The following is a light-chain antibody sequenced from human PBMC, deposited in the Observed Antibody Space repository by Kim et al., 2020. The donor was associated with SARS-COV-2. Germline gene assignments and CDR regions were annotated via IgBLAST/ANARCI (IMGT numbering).Light chain of an antibody. CDR1: QSISSR. J-gene: IGKJ1*01. CDR3: QHYNSYPWT. CDR2: DAS. Sequence: ASVGGRVTITCRASQSISSRLAWYQLKPGKAPKLVIYDASSLQSGVPSRFSGSGSGTEFTLTISSLQPDDFATYYCQHYNSYPWTFGQGTKVDIK. V-gene: IGKV1-5*01.